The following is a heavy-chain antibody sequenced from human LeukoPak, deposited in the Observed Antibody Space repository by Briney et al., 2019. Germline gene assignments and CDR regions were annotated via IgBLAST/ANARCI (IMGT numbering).Heavy chain of an antibody. CDR1: GGSISSSSYY. Sequence: SETLSLTCTVSGGSISSSSYYWGWIRQPPGKGLEWIGSIYYSGSTYYNPSLKSRVTISVDTSKNQFSLKLSSVTAADTAVYYCASRRNYYDSSGSDYWGQGTLVTVSS. V-gene: IGHV4-39*07. CDR2: IYYSGST. D-gene: IGHD3-22*01. CDR3: ASRRNYYDSSGSDY. J-gene: IGHJ4*02.